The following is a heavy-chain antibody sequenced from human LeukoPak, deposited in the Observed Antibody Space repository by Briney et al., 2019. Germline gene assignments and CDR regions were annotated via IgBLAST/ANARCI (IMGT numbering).Heavy chain of an antibody. CDR3: ARDELVVPAASDY. CDR2: MNPNSGNT. D-gene: IGHD2-2*01. CDR1: GYTFTSYD. Sequence: ASVKVSCKASGYTFTSYDINWVRQATGQGLEWMGWMNPNSGNTGYAQKFQGRVTMTRNTSISTAYMELSSLRSEDTAVYYCARDELVVPAASDYWGQGTLVTVSS. V-gene: IGHV1-8*01. J-gene: IGHJ4*02.